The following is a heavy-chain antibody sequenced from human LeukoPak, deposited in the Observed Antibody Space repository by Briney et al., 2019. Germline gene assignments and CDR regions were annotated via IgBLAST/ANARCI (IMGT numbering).Heavy chain of an antibody. D-gene: IGHD4-11*01. CDR3: AKNDYSDFTPSPFPV. J-gene: IGHJ4*02. CDR1: GFTFSNDW. Sequence: PGGSLRLSCAASGFTFSNDWMSWVRQAPGKGLEWVGRIKRKTDGGTTDYAAPVKGRFTISRDDSKNTLYLQMHSLRVEDTAVYYCAKNDYSDFTPSPFPVWGQGTLVTVSS. CDR2: IKRKTDGGTT. V-gene: IGHV3-15*01.